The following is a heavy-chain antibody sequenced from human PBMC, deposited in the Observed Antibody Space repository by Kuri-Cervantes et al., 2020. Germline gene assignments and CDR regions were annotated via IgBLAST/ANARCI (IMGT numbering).Heavy chain of an antibody. CDR3: ASLGDVAATGTVFDY. CDR2: IYHSGST. CDR1: GYSISSGYY. J-gene: IGHJ4*02. Sequence: SETLSLTCAVSGYSISSGYYWGWIRQPPGKGLEWIGSIYHSGSTYYNPSLKSRVTISVDTSKNQFSLKLSSVTAADTAVYYCASLGDVAATGTVFDYWGQGTLVTVSS. V-gene: IGHV4-38-2*01. D-gene: IGHD6-13*01.